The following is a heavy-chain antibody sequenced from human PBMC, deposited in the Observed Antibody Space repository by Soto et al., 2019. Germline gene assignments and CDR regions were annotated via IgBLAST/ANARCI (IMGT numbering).Heavy chain of an antibody. J-gene: IGHJ4*02. D-gene: IGHD6-19*01. CDR2: ISAYNGNT. CDR1: GYTFTSYG. CDR3: ARDVRHSSGWSEDY. V-gene: IGHV1-18*01. Sequence: ASVKVSCKASGYTFTSYGISWVRQAPGQGLEWMGWISAYNGNTNYAQKLQGRVTMTTDTSTGTAYMELRSLRSDDTAVYYCARDVRHSSGWSEDYWGQGTLVTVSS.